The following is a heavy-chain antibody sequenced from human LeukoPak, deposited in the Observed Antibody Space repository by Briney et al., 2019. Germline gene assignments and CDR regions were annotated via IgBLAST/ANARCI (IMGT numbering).Heavy chain of an antibody. V-gene: IGHV4-34*01. D-gene: IGHD2-2*01. Sequence: SETLSLTCAVYGGSFSGYYWSWIRQPPGKGLEWIGEINHSGSTNYNPSLTSRVTISVDTSKNQCSLKLSSVTAADTAVYYCARTAPYIVVVPAAIRRGWFDPWGQGTLVTVSS. CDR3: ARTAPYIVVVPAAIRRGWFDP. CDR2: INHSGST. J-gene: IGHJ5*02. CDR1: GGSFSGYY.